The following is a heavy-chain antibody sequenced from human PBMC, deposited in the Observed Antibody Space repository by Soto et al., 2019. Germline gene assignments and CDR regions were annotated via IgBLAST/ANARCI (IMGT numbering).Heavy chain of an antibody. Sequence: VQLVESGGGVVQPGRSLRLSCAASGFTFSSYAMHWVRQAPGKGLEWVAVISYDGSNKYYADSVKGRFTISRDNSKNTLYLQMNSLRAEDTAVYYCARDSVAVAGRYDYWGQGTLVTVSS. CDR2: ISYDGSNK. CDR3: ARDSVAVAGRYDY. CDR1: GFTFSSYA. J-gene: IGHJ4*02. V-gene: IGHV3-30-3*01. D-gene: IGHD6-19*01.